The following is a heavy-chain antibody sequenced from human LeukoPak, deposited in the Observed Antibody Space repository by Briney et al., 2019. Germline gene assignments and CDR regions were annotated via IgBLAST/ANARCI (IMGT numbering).Heavy chain of an antibody. CDR1: GFTFSSYS. J-gene: IGHJ6*02. Sequence: GGSLRLSCAASGFTFSSYSMNWVRQAPGKGLEWVSSISSSSSYIYYADSVKGRFTISRDNAKNSLYLQMNSLRAEDTAVYYCARVKYYDFWSGYILPDVWGQGTTVTVSS. D-gene: IGHD3-3*01. CDR3: ARVKYYDFWSGYILPDV. V-gene: IGHV3-21*01. CDR2: ISSSSSYI.